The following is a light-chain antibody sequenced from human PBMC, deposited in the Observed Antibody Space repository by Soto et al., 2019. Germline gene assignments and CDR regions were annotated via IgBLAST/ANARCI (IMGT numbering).Light chain of an antibody. J-gene: IGKJ5*01. CDR2: GAS. Sequence: ILLTQSQSPLSLSSVETVTLSWRASQSVTTRLAWYQHKPGQAPTLLMSGASNRASGVPVRFSGSGSGTDFTLTITRLEPEDFALYYCQQHGGSPITFGLGTRLEIK. CDR3: QQHGGSPIT. V-gene: IGKV3-20*01. CDR1: QSVTTR.